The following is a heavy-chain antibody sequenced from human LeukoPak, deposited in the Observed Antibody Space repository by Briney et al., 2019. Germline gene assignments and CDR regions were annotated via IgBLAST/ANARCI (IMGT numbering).Heavy chain of an antibody. CDR2: ISGSGGST. V-gene: IGHV3-23*01. CDR3: AKVNIAAAGSDFDY. Sequence: GGSLRLSCAASGFAFSSYAMSWVRQAPGKGLEWVSAISGSGGSTYYADSVKGRFTISRDNSKNTLYLQMNSPRAEDTALYYCAKVNIAAAGSDFDYWGQGTLVTVSS. CDR1: GFAFSSYA. J-gene: IGHJ4*02. D-gene: IGHD6-13*01.